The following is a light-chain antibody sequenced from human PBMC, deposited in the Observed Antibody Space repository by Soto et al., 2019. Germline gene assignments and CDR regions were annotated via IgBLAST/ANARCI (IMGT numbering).Light chain of an antibody. J-gene: IGKJ1*01. Sequence: DIQLTQSPSFLSASVGDRVTITCRASQSISSWLAWYQQKPGKAPKLLIYKASSLESGVPSRFSGSGSGTEFTLTISSLQPDDFATYYCQQYNSYSFGQGTKVDIK. CDR2: KAS. V-gene: IGKV1-5*03. CDR1: QSISSW. CDR3: QQYNSYS.